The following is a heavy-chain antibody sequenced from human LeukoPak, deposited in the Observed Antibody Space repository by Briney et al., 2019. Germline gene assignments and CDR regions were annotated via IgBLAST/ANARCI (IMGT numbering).Heavy chain of an antibody. V-gene: IGHV3-30*18. Sequence: GGSLRLSCAASGFTFNNYGMHWVRQAPGKGLEWVAVISYDGRNIHYPDSVKGRFTISRDISTDTLWLQMDSLRTEDTAVYYCAKGPLRGTAAAINYWGQGTLVTVSS. J-gene: IGHJ4*02. CDR1: GFTFNNYG. CDR2: ISYDGRNI. CDR3: AKGPLRGTAAAINY. D-gene: IGHD2-2*01.